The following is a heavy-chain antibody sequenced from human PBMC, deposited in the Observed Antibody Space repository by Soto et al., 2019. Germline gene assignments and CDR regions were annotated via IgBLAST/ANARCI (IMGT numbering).Heavy chain of an antibody. J-gene: IGHJ6*02. CDR3: AREREGSSSQYYHYGMDV. D-gene: IGHD6-13*01. CDR2: IIPIFGTA. Sequence: QVQLVQSGAEVKKPGSSVKVSCKASGGTFSSYAISWVRQAPGQGLEWMGGIIPIFGTANYAQKFQGRVTITADESTSTAYMELSSLRSEDSAVYYCAREREGSSSQYYHYGMDVWGQGTTVTVSS. V-gene: IGHV1-69*19. CDR1: GGTFSSYA.